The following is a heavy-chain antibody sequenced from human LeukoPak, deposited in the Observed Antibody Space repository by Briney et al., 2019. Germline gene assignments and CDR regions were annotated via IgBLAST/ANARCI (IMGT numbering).Heavy chain of an antibody. CDR2: INSDGSTT. V-gene: IGHV3-74*01. CDR3: ARDYSYGHDGGMDV. D-gene: IGHD5-18*01. J-gene: IGHJ6*02. Sequence: GGSLRLSCAASGFTFSSYWMYWVRQAPGKGLVWVSRINSDGSTTSYADSVKGRFTISRDNAKNTLYLQMNSLRADDTAVYYCARDYSYGHDGGMDVWGQGTTVTVSS. CDR1: GFTFSSYW.